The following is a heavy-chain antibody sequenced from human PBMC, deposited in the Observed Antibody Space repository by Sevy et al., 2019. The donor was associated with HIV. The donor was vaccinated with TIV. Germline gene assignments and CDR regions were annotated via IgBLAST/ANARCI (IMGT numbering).Heavy chain of an antibody. V-gene: IGHV3-33*01. D-gene: IGHD4-17*01. Sequence: GGSLRLSCAASGFTFSTYGMHWVRQAPGKGLEWVAVIWFDGSNTYYAASVKGRFTISRDIAKNTRHLQMNRLRVEDTAVYYCARDLEFYDYGDYGPAFMPDYWGQGTLVTVSS. CDR2: IWFDGSNT. CDR1: GFTFSTYG. J-gene: IGHJ4*02. CDR3: ARDLEFYDYGDYGPAFMPDY.